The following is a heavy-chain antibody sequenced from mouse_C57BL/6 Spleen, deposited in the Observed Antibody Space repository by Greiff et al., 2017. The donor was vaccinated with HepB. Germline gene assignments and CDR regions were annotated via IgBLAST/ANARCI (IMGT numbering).Heavy chain of an antibody. D-gene: IGHD2-4*01. V-gene: IGHV7-3*01. CDR3: ARPYDYDVGYFDY. J-gene: IGHJ2*01. Sequence: EVKLVESGRGLVQPGGSLSLSCAASGFTFTDYYMSWVRQPPGKALEWLGFIRNKANGYTTEYSASVKGRFTISRDNSQSILYLQMNALRAEDSATYYCARPYDYDVGYFDYWGQGTTLTVSS. CDR2: IRNKANGYTT. CDR1: GFTFTDYY.